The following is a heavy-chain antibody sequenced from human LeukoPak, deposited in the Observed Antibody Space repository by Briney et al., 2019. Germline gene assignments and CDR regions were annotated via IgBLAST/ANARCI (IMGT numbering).Heavy chain of an antibody. CDR1: GGSISSGGYY. D-gene: IGHD6-19*01. Sequence: SQTLSLTCTVSGGSISSGGYYWSWIRQHPGKGLEWIGYIYYSGSTYYNPSLKSRVTISVDTSKNQFSLKLSSVTAADTAVYYCARGGGSGWYCDYWGQGTLVTVSS. V-gene: IGHV4-31*03. CDR2: IYYSGST. CDR3: ARGGGSGWYCDY. J-gene: IGHJ4*02.